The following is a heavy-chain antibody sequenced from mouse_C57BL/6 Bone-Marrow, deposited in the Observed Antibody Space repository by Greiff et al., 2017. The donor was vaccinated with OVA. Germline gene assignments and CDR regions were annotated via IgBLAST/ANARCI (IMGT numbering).Heavy chain of an antibody. CDR2: IRNKANGYTT. CDR3: ARYKDGSWYFDV. V-gene: IGHV7-3*01. J-gene: IGHJ1*03. D-gene: IGHD2-3*01. CDR1: GFTFTDYY. Sequence: EVKLMESGGGLVQPGGSLSLSCAASGFTFTDYYMSWVRQPPGKALEWLGFIRNKANGYTTEYSASVKGRFTISRDNSQSILYLQMNALRAEDSATYYCARYKDGSWYFDVWGTGTTVTVSS.